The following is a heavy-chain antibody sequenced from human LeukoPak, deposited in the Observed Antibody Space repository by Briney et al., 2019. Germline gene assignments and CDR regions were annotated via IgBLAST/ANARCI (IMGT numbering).Heavy chain of an antibody. V-gene: IGHV1-24*01. CDR2: FDPEDGEDGET. D-gene: IGHD3-9*01. CDR3: AMTDRYAGRPFDY. J-gene: IGHJ4*02. Sequence: ASVKVSCKVSGYSLIEVAIHWVRQAPGKGLEWVGSFDPEDGEDGETHYAQKFQGRVTVTEDASTDTAYMELTSLSSEDTALYYCAMTDRYAGRPFDYWGQGTLVTVSS. CDR1: GYSLIEVA.